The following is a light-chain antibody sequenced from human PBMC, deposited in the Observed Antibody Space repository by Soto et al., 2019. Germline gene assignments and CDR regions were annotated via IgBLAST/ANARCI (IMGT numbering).Light chain of an antibody. Sequence: DIQMTQSPSTLSASVGDRVTITCRASQTISTWLAWYQQKPGKAPNLLIHTASNLESGVSSRFNGSGSGTDFTLTVSSLQPDDSASYYCQQYNTYPLTFGGGTKVDIK. V-gene: IGKV1-5*03. CDR3: QQYNTYPLT. CDR1: QTISTW. CDR2: TAS. J-gene: IGKJ4*01.